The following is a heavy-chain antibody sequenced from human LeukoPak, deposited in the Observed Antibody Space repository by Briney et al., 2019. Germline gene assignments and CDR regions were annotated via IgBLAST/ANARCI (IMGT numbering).Heavy chain of an antibody. Sequence: PSETLSLTCAVYGGSFSGYYWSWIRQPAGKGLEWIGRIYTSGSTNYNPSLKSRVTISVDTSKNQFSLKLSSVTAADTAVYYCARGIAAAGTDYYYYMDVWGKGTTVTVSS. V-gene: IGHV4-59*10. CDR2: IYTSGST. CDR3: ARGIAAAGTDYYYYMDV. CDR1: GGSFSGYY. J-gene: IGHJ6*03. D-gene: IGHD6-13*01.